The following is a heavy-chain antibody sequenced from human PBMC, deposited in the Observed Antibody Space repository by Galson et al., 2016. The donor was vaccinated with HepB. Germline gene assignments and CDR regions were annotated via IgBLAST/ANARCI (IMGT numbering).Heavy chain of an antibody. J-gene: IGHJ3*02. V-gene: IGHV3-33*01. D-gene: IGHD2-15*01. CDR1: GFTFISHG. CDR2: IWFEGSHK. Sequence: SLRLSCAAPGFTFISHGMHWVRQAPGKGLEWVAVIWFEGSHKNYVDSVRGRFTISRDNSKNTLYLQMNTLRAEDTAVYYCARGTFCSGDSCYSPAFDMWGQGTMVTVSS. CDR3: ARGTFCSGDSCYSPAFDM.